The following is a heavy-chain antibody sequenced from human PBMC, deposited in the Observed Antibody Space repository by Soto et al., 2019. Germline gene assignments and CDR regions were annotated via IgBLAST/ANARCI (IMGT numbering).Heavy chain of an antibody. D-gene: IGHD3-22*01. V-gene: IGHV3-30*18. CDR3: AKDIGYDSSGGPVYYYGMVV. J-gene: IGHJ6*01. CDR1: GFTFSSYG. Sequence: QVQLVESGGGVVQPGRSLRLSCAASGFTFSSYGMHWVRQAPGKGLEWVAVISYDGSNKYYADSVKGRFTISRDNSKNTLYLQMNSLRAEDTAVYYCAKDIGYDSSGGPVYYYGMVVW. CDR2: ISYDGSNK.